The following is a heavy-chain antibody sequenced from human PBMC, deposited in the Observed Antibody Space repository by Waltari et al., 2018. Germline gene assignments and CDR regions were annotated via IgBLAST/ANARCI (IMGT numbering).Heavy chain of an antibody. V-gene: IGHV1-2*06. CDR2: IXLKSGDT. D-gene: IGHD1-26*01. CDR1: GYTFTDSF. J-gene: IGHJ4*02. Sequence: VQLVQSGAEVKRPGASVQVSCKASGYTFTDSFMHWVRMAPGTGLELMGRIXLKSGDTDYTQKFRGRVSMTRDTSISTAYLELNGLRSDDTAVYYCARVLTGATGFDYWGQGTLITVSS. CDR3: ARVLTGATGFDY.